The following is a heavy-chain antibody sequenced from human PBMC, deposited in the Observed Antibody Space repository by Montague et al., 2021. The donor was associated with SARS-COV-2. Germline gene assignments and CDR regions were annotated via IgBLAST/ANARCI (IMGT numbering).Heavy chain of an antibody. J-gene: IGHJ6*02. CDR3: ARDPGRQLLLYPVGDYYYGMDV. CDR2: IYYSGST. Sequence: SETLSLTCSVSGGSISSSSCYWGWIRQPPGKGLEWIGSIYYSGSTYYNPSHKSRVTISVDTSKNQFSLELNSVTAADTAVYYCARDPGRQLLLYPVGDYYYGMDVWGQGTTVTVSS. V-gene: IGHV4-39*07. D-gene: IGHD2-2*02. CDR1: GGSISSSSCY.